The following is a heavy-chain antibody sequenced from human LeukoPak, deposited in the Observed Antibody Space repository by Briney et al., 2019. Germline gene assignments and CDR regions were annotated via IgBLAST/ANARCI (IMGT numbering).Heavy chain of an antibody. CDR2: IYYSGST. J-gene: IGHJ4*02. CDR1: GGSISSYY. D-gene: IGHD3-10*01. V-gene: IGHV4-59*01. CDR3: ARAGWFGEYPFDY. Sequence: SETLSLTCTVSGGSISSYYWSWIRQPPGKGLEWIGSIYYSGSTYYNPSLKSRVTISVDTSKNQFSLKLSSVTAADTAVYYCARAGWFGEYPFDYWGQGTLVTVSS.